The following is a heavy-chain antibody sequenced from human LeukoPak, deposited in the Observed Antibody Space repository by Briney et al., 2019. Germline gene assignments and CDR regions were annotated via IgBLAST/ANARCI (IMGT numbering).Heavy chain of an antibody. V-gene: IGHV4-34*01. CDR2: INHSGST. J-gene: IGHJ4*02. CDR3: ARSRAGGAVH. Sequence: SETLSLTCVVSSGSYSGNYWNWIRQSPGKGLEWVGEINHSGSTNYNPSLKGRVTISLDTSKKQSSLKLNSVTAADTAVYYCARSRAGGAVHWGQGTLVTVSS. CDR1: SGSYSGNY. D-gene: IGHD1-26*01.